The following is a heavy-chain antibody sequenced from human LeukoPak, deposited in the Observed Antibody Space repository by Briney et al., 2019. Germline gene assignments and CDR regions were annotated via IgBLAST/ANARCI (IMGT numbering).Heavy chain of an antibody. D-gene: IGHD3-10*01. V-gene: IGHV4-31*03. Sequence: SQTLSLTCTVSGGSISSAGYYWSWIRQHPGTGLESIGCMSYSGDTYYNASLKSRLTISLDTSKNQFSLKLTSVTAADTAVYYCARDWVAETITPLRGGKRAVTYHYYGMDVWGQGTSVTVSS. J-gene: IGHJ6*02. CDR1: GGSISSAGYY. CDR3: ARDWVAETITPLRGGKRAVTYHYYGMDV. CDR2: MSYSGDT.